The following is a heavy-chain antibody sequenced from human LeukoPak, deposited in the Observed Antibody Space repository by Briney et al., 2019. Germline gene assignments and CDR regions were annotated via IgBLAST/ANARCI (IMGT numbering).Heavy chain of an antibody. J-gene: IGHJ5*02. V-gene: IGHV1-69*13. D-gene: IGHD2-2*02. Sequence: SVKVSCTASGGTFSSYAISWVRQAPGQGLEWMGGIIPIFGTANYAQKFQGRVTITADESTSTAYMELSSLRSEDTAVYYCARQGYCSSTSCYRANWFDPWGQGTLVTVSS. CDR3: ARQGYCSSTSCYRANWFDP. CDR2: IIPIFGTA. CDR1: GGTFSSYA.